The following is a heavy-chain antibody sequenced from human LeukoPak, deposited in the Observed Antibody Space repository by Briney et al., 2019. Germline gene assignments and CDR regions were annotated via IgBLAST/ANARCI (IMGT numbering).Heavy chain of an antibody. CDR3: AKDIPGRVLLWFGVTYYFDY. CDR1: GFTFSSYA. Sequence: GGSLRLSCAASGFTFSSYAMSWVRQAPGKGLEWVSAISGSGGSTYYADSVKGRFTISRDNSKNTLYLQMNGLRAEDTAVYYCAKDIPGRVLLWFGVTYYFDYWGQGTLVTVSS. CDR2: ISGSGGST. J-gene: IGHJ4*02. V-gene: IGHV3-23*01. D-gene: IGHD3-10*01.